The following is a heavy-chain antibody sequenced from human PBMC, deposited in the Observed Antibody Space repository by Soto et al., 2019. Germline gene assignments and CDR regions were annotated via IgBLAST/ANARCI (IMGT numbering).Heavy chain of an antibody. J-gene: IGHJ4*02. V-gene: IGHV3-30*18. CDR2: ISYDGSNQ. Sequence: GGSLSLSCAASGFTFSSYGMHWVRQAPGKGLEWVAIISYDGSNQYYADSVKGRFTISRDNSKNTLDLQMNSLRTEDTAVYYCAKALGELSPESYDHWGQGVLVTVSS. D-gene: IGHD3-16*02. CDR3: AKALGELSPESYDH. CDR1: GFTFSSYG.